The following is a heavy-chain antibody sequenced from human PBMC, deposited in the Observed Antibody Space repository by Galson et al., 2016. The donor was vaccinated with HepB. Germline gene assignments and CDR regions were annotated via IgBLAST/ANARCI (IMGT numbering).Heavy chain of an antibody. CDR2: ISAYNGNT. D-gene: IGHD5-24*01. J-gene: IGHJ6*02. Sequence: SVKVSCKASGYTFTSYGISWVRQAPGQGLEWMGWISAYNGNTNYAQKLQGRVTMTTDTSTSTAYMELRSLRSDDTAVYYCARETRPMANSYSYGMDVWGQGTTDTVSS. CDR1: GYTFTSYG. CDR3: ARETRPMANSYSYGMDV. V-gene: IGHV1-18*01.